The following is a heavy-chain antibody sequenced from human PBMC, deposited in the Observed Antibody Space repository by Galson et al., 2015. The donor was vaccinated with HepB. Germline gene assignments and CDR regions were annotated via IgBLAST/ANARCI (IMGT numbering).Heavy chain of an antibody. J-gene: IGHJ1*01. CDR3: AKDLEPSSWYRFTEYFQH. Sequence: SLRLSCAASGFTFSSYGMHWVRQAPGEGLEWVAVISYDGSNKYYADSVKGRFTISRDNSKNTLYLQMNSLRAEDTAVYYCAKDLEPSSWYRFTEYFQHWGQGTLVTVSS. CDR2: ISYDGSNK. V-gene: IGHV3-30*18. CDR1: GFTFSSYG. D-gene: IGHD6-13*01.